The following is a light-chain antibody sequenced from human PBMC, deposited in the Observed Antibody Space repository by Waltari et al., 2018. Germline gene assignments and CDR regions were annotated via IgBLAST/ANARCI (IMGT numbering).Light chain of an antibody. V-gene: IGLV1-40*01. CDR3: QSYDRSLSASV. CDR1: TSNIGAGFG. CDR2: DNS. Sequence: QSVLTQPPSVSGAPGQRVTFSCTGRTSNIGAGFGVHWYQQLPGTAPQLLIFDNSVRPSGVPDRFSGSKSGTSASLAIPGLQAEDEADYYCQSYDRSLSASVFGGGTKLTVL. J-gene: IGLJ3*02.